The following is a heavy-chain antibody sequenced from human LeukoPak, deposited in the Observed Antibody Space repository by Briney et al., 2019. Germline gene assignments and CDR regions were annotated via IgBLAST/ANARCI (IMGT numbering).Heavy chain of an antibody. Sequence: SETLSLTCTVSGGFVGSSGYYWGWIRQPPGKRLEWIGSIYYSGITYYNASLTSRVTISVDTSKNQFSLRLSSVTAADTAVYYCARRHIVVVPAAVDYWGQGTLVTVSS. D-gene: IGHD2-2*01. V-gene: IGHV4-39*07. J-gene: IGHJ4*02. CDR2: IYYSGIT. CDR3: ARRHIVVVPAAVDY. CDR1: GGFVGSSGYY.